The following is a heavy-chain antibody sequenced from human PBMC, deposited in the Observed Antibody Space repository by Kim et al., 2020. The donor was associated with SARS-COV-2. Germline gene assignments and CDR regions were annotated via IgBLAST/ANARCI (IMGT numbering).Heavy chain of an antibody. CDR1: GFSFSDSW. CDR2: INNDGTTT. J-gene: IGHJ6*03. Sequence: GGSLRLSCAASGFSFSDSWMHWVRQTPGKGLVWVSCINNDGTTTKYADSVKGRFIVSRDNASNTLYLHMNSLTVEDTAVYYCHRFMHVWGKVTSVTVSS. CDR3: HRFMHV. V-gene: IGHV3-74*01.